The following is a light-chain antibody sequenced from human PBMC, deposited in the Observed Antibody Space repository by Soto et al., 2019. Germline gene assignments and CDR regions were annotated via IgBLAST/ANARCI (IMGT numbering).Light chain of an antibody. CDR2: KAS. CDR3: QQYNSSPT. V-gene: IGKV1-5*03. CDR1: QSISSW. Sequence: DIQMTQSPSTLSASVGDRVTITCRASQSISSWLAWYQQKPGKAPKLLIYKASSLESGVPSRFSGSGSGTEFTLTISSLQPDDFATYYCQQYNSSPTVGRGTKVEIK. J-gene: IGKJ1*01.